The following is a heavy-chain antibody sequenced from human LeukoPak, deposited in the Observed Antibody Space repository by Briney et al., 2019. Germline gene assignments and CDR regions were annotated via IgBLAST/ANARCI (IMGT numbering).Heavy chain of an antibody. D-gene: IGHD5-12*01. J-gene: IGHJ4*02. Sequence: NPGGSLRLSCAASGFTFSSYSMNWVRQPPGKGLEWIGSIYYSGSTYYNPSLKSRVTISVDTSKNQFSLKLSSVTAAGTAVYYCARGDGYSGDEFDYWGQGTLVTVSS. V-gene: IGHV4-39*07. CDR1: GFTFSSYS. CDR3: ARGDGYSGDEFDY. CDR2: IYYSGST.